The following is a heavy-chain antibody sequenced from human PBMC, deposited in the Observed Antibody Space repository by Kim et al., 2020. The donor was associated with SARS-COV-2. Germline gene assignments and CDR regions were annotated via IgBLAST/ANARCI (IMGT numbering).Heavy chain of an antibody. J-gene: IGHJ4*02. CDR3: ATDSGYDSVNGF. D-gene: IGHD5-12*01. CDR2: INHSGST. Sequence: SETLSLTCAVYGRSFSGYYWSWIRQPPGKGLEWIGEINHSGSTNYNPSLKSRVTISVDTSKNQFSLKLSSVTAADTAVYYCATDSGYDSVNGFWGQGTLVTVSS. V-gene: IGHV4-34*01. CDR1: GRSFSGYY.